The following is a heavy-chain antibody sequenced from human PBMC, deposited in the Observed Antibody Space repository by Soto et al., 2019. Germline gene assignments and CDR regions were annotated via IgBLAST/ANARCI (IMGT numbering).Heavy chain of an antibody. CDR2: IYYSGST. CDR3: ASVLTYYDFWSGYYNYDAFDI. CDR1: GGSISSYY. V-gene: IGHV4-59*01. Sequence: GTLSLTCTVSGGSISSYYWSWIRQPPGKGLEWIGYIYYSGSTNYNPSLKSRVTISVDTSKNQFSLKLSSVTAADTAVYYCASVLTYYDFWSGYYNYDAFDIWGQGTMVTVS. J-gene: IGHJ3*02. D-gene: IGHD3-3*01.